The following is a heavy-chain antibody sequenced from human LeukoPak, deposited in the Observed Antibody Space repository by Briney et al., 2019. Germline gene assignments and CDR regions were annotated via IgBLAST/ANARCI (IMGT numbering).Heavy chain of an antibody. V-gene: IGHV4-59*12. CDR1: GGSISSYY. J-gene: IGHJ5*02. Sequence: SETLSLTCTVSGGSISSYYWSWIRQPPGKGLEWIGYIYYSGSTNYNPSLKSRVTISVDTSKNQFSLKLSSVTAADTAVYYCARDPIAVAGTGWFDPWGQGTLVTVSS. CDR3: ARDPIAVAGTGWFDP. CDR2: IYYSGST. D-gene: IGHD6-19*01.